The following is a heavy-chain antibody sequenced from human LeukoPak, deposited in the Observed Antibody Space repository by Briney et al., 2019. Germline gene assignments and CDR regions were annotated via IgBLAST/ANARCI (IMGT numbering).Heavy chain of an antibody. V-gene: IGHV4-31*03. CDR2: IYYSGST. J-gene: IGHJ4*02. D-gene: IGHD5-18*01. CDR1: GGSISIGGYY. Sequence: KTSQTLSLTCTVSGGSISIGGYYWSWIRQHPGKGLEWIGYIYYSGSTYYNPSLKSRVTISVDTSKNQFSLKLSSVTAADTAVYYCASVFRYGYPIFGYWGQGTLVTVSS. CDR3: ASVFRYGYPIFGY.